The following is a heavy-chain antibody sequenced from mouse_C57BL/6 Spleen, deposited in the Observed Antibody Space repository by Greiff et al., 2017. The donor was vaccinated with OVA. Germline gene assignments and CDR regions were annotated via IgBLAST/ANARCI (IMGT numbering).Heavy chain of an antibody. V-gene: IGHV1-76*01. CDR2: IYPGSGNT. J-gene: IGHJ3*01. CDR3: ARGADGAWFAY. CDR1: GYTFTDYY. Sequence: QVQLKQSGAELVRPGASVKLSCKASGYTFTDYYINWVKQRPGQGLEWIARIYPGSGNTYYNEKFKGKATLTAEKSSSTAYMQLSSLTSEDSAVYFCARGADGAWFAYWGQGTLVTVSA. D-gene: IGHD1-1*01.